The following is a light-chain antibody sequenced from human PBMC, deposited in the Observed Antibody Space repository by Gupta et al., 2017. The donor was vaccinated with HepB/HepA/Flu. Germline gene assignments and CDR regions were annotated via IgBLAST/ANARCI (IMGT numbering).Light chain of an antibody. Sequence: DIQMTQSPSTLSASVGDRVTITCRDSQSISSWLAWYQQKPGKAPKLLIYKSSSLESGVPSRFSGSGSGTEFTLTISSLHPDYFATYYCQHYNSYPLTFGGGTKVEIK. CDR1: QSISSW. J-gene: IGKJ4*01. CDR3: QHYNSYPLT. V-gene: IGKV1-5*03. CDR2: KSS.